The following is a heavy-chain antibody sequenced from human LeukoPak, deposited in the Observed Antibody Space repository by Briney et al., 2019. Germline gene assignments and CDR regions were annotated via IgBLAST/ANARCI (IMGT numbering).Heavy chain of an antibody. D-gene: IGHD1-26*01. Sequence: GGSLRLSCAASGFTFSTYWMSWVRQAPGKGLEWVANINRDGSEKYYVDSVKGRFTISRDNAKNSLYLQMNSLRVEDTAVYYCARDRGDFDNWGQGTLVTVSS. CDR3: ARDRGDFDN. J-gene: IGHJ4*02. CDR2: INRDGSEK. CDR1: GFTFSTYW. V-gene: IGHV3-7*04.